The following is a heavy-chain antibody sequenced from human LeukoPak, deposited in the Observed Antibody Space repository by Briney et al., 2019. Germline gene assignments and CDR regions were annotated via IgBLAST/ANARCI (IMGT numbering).Heavy chain of an antibody. CDR3: ASVESVGAFRL. J-gene: IGHJ4*02. CDR1: GFTVSNNY. Sequence: GGSLRFSCAASGFTVSNNYMNWVRQPPAKGLEWVSVIFSGGTTYYGDSVKGRFTISRDNSKNKQYLQMNSLRAEDTAVYYCASVESVGAFRLWGQGRLVTVSS. V-gene: IGHV3-66*02. CDR2: IFSGGTT. D-gene: IGHD1-1*01.